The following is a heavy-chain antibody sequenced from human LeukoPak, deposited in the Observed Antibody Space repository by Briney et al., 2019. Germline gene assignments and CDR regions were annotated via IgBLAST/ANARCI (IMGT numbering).Heavy chain of an antibody. V-gene: IGHV4-4*02. J-gene: IGHJ4*02. CDR3: ARLPVKSSLYRSGD. Sequence: KSSETLSLTCGVSGGSLSSTNWWTWVRQPPGKGLEWIGEIYHRGHTNYNPSHKSRVTISLDKPKNQFSLNLSSVTAADTAVYYCARLPVKSSLYRSGDWGQGTLVTVSS. CDR2: IYHRGHT. CDR1: GGSLSSTNW. D-gene: IGHD3-10*01.